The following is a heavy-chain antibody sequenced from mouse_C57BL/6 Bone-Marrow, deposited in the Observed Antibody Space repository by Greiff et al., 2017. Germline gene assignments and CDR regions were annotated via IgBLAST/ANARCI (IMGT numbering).Heavy chain of an antibody. CDR1: GFSLTSYG. D-gene: IGHD2-1*01. CDR3: AKAYLLGDY. J-gene: IGHJ4*01. Sequence: VMLVESGPGLVQPSQSLSITCTVSGFSLTSYGVHWVRQSPGQGLEWLGVILRGGRTDYNAAFMSRLSITKDKSKSQVFFKMNSLQADDTAIYYCAKAYLLGDYWGQGTSVTVSS. CDR2: ILRGGRT. V-gene: IGHV2-5*01.